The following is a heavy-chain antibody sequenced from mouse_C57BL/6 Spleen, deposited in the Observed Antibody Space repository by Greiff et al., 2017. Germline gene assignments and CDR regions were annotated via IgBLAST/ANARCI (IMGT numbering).Heavy chain of an antibody. Sequence: EVKLVESGGGLVKPGGSLKLSCAASGFTFSDYGMHWVRQAPEKGLEWVAYISSGSSTIYYADTVKGRCTISRDNAKNTLFLQMTSLRSEDTAMYYCARADYGSSRYYYAMDYWGQGTSVTVSS. V-gene: IGHV5-17*01. CDR3: ARADYGSSRYYYAMDY. D-gene: IGHD1-1*01. CDR1: GFTFSDYG. J-gene: IGHJ4*01. CDR2: ISSGSSTI.